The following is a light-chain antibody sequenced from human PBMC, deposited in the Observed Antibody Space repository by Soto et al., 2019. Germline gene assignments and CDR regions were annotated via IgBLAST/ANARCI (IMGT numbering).Light chain of an antibody. Sequence: EIVLTQSPATLSLSPGERATLSCRASQSISSHLAWYQQKPGQTPRLLMYDASNRATAVPARFSGSGSGTDFTLTISSLEPEDLVVYYCQQRSTWPLTFGGGTKVEIK. CDR2: DAS. J-gene: IGKJ4*01. V-gene: IGKV3-11*01. CDR1: QSISSH. CDR3: QQRSTWPLT.